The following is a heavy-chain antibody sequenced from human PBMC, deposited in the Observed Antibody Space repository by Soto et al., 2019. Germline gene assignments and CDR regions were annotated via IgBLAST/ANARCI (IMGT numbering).Heavy chain of an antibody. V-gene: IGHV3-23*01. D-gene: IGHD5-12*01. CDR1: GFNFIDYA. Sequence: PGGSLRLSCAASGFNFIDYAVRWVRQAPGQGLEWVSSISGSGVSTYYADSVKGRFTVSRDNSKNTLYLQMDTLRADDTAVYYCANHIVATFYLDSWGQGTLVTGTS. CDR2: ISGSGVST. J-gene: IGHJ4*02. CDR3: ANHIVATFYLDS.